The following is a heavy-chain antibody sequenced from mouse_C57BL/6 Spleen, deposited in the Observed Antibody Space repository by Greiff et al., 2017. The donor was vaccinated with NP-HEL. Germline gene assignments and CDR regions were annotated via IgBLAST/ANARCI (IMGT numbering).Heavy chain of an antibody. D-gene: IGHD1-1*02. CDR3: TRDAYGQYYYAMDY. V-gene: IGHV5-9-1*02. CDR2: ISSGGDYI. Sequence: EVQLVESGEGLVKPGGSLKLSCAASGFTFSSYAMSWVRQTPEKRLEWVAYISSGGDYIYYADTVKGRFTISRDHATNTLYLQMSSLKSEDTAMYYCTRDAYGQYYYAMDYWGQGTSVTVSS. CDR1: GFTFSSYA. J-gene: IGHJ4*01.